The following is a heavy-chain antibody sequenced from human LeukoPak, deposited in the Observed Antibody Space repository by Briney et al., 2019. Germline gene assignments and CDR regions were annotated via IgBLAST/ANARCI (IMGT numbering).Heavy chain of an antibody. CDR2: ISGSAGST. V-gene: IGHV3-23*01. D-gene: IGHD5-18*01. CDR1: GFIFSGYA. J-gene: IGHJ4*02. CDR3: TTAAGYNYGQY. Sequence: GGSLRLSCAASGFIFSGYAMSWVRQAPGKGLEWVSTISGSAGSTYYADSVKGRFTISRDNSKNTLYLQMNSLRAEDTAVYYCTTAAGYNYGQYWGQGTLVTVSS.